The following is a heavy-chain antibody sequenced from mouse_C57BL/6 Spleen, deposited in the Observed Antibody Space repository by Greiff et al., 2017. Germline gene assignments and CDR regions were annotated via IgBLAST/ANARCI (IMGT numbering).Heavy chain of an antibody. CDR1: GYSITSGYY. CDR3: ARDRIYDGYYEAY. Sequence: EVQRVESGPGLVKPSQSLSLTCSVTGYSITSGYYWNWIRQFPGNKLEWMGYISYDGSNNYNPSLKNRISITRDTSKNQFFLKLNSVTTEDTATYYCARDRIYDGYYEAYWGQGTLVTVSA. J-gene: IGHJ3*01. V-gene: IGHV3-6*01. D-gene: IGHD2-3*01. CDR2: ISYDGSN.